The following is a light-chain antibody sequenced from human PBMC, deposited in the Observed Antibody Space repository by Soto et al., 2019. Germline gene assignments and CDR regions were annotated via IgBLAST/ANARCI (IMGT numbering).Light chain of an antibody. J-gene: IGLJ3*02. CDR3: VLYMGGGISV. Sequence: QAVVTQEPSFSVSPGVTVTLTCGLSSGSVSTSNYPTWYQQTPGQAPRALIYSTNTRSSGVPDRFSGSILGNKAALTITGAQADDESDYYCVLYMGGGISVFGGGTKLTVL. V-gene: IGLV8-61*01. CDR1: SGSVSTSNY. CDR2: STN.